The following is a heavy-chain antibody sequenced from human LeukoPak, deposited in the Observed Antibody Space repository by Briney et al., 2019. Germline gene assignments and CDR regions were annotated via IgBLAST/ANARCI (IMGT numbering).Heavy chain of an antibody. J-gene: IGHJ4*02. V-gene: IGHV3-23*01. CDR3: AKELQLYKIPQY. CDR1: RFTYSSYV. D-gene: IGHD1-1*01. CDR2: ISGSGGST. Sequence: PGGSLRLSCAASRFTYSSYVMSWVRQAPGKGLEWVSVISGSGGSTYYADSVKGRVTISRYNSKNTLYLQLNSLRAEDTAVYYCAKELQLYKIPQYCGQGTLVTVSS.